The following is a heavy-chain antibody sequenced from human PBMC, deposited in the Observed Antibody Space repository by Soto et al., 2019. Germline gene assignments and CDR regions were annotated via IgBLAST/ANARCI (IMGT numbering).Heavy chain of an antibody. CDR1: GGTFNTYA. D-gene: IGHD3-10*01. CDR2: ISPMFGAA. J-gene: IGHJ4*02. CDR3: AREVQVHTPAFVY. Sequence: QVQLVQSGAEMKKPGSSVKVSCQSSGGTFNTYAMNWVRQAPGQGPEGMGGISPMFGAANYAPKFQGRVTITADESTGTSSMQLSSMTSEDTALYFCAREVQVHTPAFVYWGQGTLVTVSS. V-gene: IGHV1-69*19.